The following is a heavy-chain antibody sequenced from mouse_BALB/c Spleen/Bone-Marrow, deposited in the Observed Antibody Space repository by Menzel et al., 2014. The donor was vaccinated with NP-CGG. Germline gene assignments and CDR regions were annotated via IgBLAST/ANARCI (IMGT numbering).Heavy chain of an antibody. D-gene: IGHD2-4*01. V-gene: IGHV5-6-5*01. J-gene: IGHJ2*01. CDR2: ISSGGSA. CDR1: GFTFSNFA. Sequence: EVKLMESGGGLVKPGGSLKLSCAASGFTFSNFAMSWVRQTPDKRLEWVASISSGGSAYYPDSVKGRLSISRDNARDILFLQMSSLRSEDTAMYYCARGYDYDFDYWGQGTTLTVSP. CDR3: ARGYDYDFDY.